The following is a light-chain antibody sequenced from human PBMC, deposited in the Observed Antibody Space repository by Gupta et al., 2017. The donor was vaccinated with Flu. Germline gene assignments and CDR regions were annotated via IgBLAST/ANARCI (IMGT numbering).Light chain of an antibody. CDR3: QSYDSSLSWV. Sequence: QSLLTQPPSVSGAPGPRVTISCTGSSSNIGAGYDVHWYQQLPGTAAKLLIYGNSNRPSGVPDRFSGSKSGTSASLAITGLQAEDEADYYCQSYDSSLSWVFGGGTKLTVL. V-gene: IGLV1-40*01. J-gene: IGLJ3*02. CDR1: SSNIGAGYD. CDR2: GNS.